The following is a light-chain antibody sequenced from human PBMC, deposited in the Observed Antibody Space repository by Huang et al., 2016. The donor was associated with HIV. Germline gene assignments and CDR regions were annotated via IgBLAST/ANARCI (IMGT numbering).Light chain of an antibody. V-gene: IGKV3-15*01. CDR1: QSLYSN. CDR3: QQYNDWPLT. J-gene: IGKJ4*01. Sequence: EIVMTQSPVTLSVSPDERVTLSCRASQSLYSNLAWYQHKPGQAPRVLIHGASTRATGIPARFSGSGSGTEFSLTISSLESEDFAVYYCQQYNDWPLTFGGGTTVDI. CDR2: GAS.